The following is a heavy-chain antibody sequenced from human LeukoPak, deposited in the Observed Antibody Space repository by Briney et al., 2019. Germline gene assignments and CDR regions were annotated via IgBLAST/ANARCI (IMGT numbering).Heavy chain of an antibody. CDR1: GFTFSAYA. J-gene: IGHJ4*02. D-gene: IGHD3-3*01. V-gene: IGHV3-21*06. Sequence: GGSLRLSCTASGFTFSAYAMTWVRQGPGKGLEWISSMSSGSRYIYYADSARGRFTISRDNTKNSLYLVMNNLRAEDTAIYYCARDRPTGASRVFVVQWGQGTPVTVS. CDR2: MSSGSRYI. CDR3: ARDRPTGASRVFVVQ.